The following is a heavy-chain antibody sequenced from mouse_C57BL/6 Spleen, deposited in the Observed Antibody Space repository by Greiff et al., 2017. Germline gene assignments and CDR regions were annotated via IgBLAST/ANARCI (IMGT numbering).Heavy chain of an antibody. D-gene: IGHD1-1*01. CDR1: GFTFSDYG. J-gene: IGHJ1*03. CDR3: ARDILPWYFDV. CDR2: ISSGSSTI. V-gene: IGHV5-17*01. Sequence: EVKVVESGGGLVKPGGSLKLSCAASGFTFSDYGMHWVRQAPEKGLEWVAYISSGSSTIYYADTVKGRFTISRDNAKNTLFLQMTSLRSEDTAMYYCARDILPWYFDVWGTGTTVTASS.